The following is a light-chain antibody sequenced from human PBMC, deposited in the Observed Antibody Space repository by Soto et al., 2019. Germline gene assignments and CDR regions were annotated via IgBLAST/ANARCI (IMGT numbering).Light chain of an antibody. J-gene: IGKJ1*01. CDR2: DAS. Sequence: EIVLTQSPATLSLSPGERATLACRASQSVRSNLTWYQQKPGQAPRLLVYDASTRAAGIPARFSGSASGTDFTLTISSLESEDFAVYYCQQHSSWPRTFGQGTKVEIK. V-gene: IGKV3-11*01. CDR1: QSVRSN. CDR3: QQHSSWPRT.